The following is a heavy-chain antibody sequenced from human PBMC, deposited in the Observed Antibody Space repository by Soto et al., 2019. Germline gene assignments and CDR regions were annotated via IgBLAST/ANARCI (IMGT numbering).Heavy chain of an antibody. V-gene: IGHV1-69*04. CDR1: GGTFSSYT. J-gene: IGHJ6*02. CDR2: IIPILGIA. Sequence: SVKVSCKASGGTFSSYTISWVRQAPGQGLEWMGRIIPILGIANYAQKFQGRVTITADKSTSTAYMELSSLRSEDTAVYYCAREEGYCSSTSCLKYYYYGMDVWGQGTTVTVSS. CDR3: AREEGYCSSTSCLKYYYYGMDV. D-gene: IGHD2-2*01.